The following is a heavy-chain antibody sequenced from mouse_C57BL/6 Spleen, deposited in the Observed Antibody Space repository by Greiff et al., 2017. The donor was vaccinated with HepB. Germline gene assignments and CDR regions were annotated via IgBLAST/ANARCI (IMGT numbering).Heavy chain of an antibody. V-gene: IGHV1-50*01. Sequence: VQLQQPGAELVKPGASVKLSCKASGYTFTSYWMQWVKQRPGQGLEWIGEIDPSDSYTNYNQKFKGKATLTVDTSSSTAYMQLSSLTSEDSAVYYCARPNGGFAYWGQGTLVTVSA. J-gene: IGHJ3*01. CDR2: IDPSDSYT. CDR1: GYTFTSYW. CDR3: ARPNGGFAY. D-gene: IGHD4-1*01.